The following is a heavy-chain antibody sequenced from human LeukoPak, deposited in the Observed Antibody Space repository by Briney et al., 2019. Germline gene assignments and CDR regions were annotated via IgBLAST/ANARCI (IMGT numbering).Heavy chain of an antibody. CDR3: ARGWEIYIWDF. J-gene: IGHJ4*02. V-gene: IGHV4-61*02. D-gene: IGHD1-26*01. CDR2: IYTSGTT. CDR1: GGSISSGSYY. Sequence: SQTLSLTCSVSGGSISSGSYYWNWIRQPAGKGLDWIGRIYTSGTTNYNPSLKSRVSISMDTSKNQFSLKLSSVTAADTAVYYWARGWEIYIWDFWGQGTLVTVSS.